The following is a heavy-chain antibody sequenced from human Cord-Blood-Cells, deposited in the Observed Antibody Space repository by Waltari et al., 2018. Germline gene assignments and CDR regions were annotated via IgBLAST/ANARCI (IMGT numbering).Heavy chain of an antibody. CDR1: GGSFSAYY. CDR2: FNHSGST. Sequence: QVQLQQWGAGLLKPSETLSLTCAAYGGSFSAYYWSWIRQPPGKGLEWIGEFNHSGSTNYNPSLKSRVTISVDTSKNQFSLKLSSVTAADTAVYYCARGRDIVVVPAANYYYYGMDVWGQGTTVTVSS. J-gene: IGHJ6*02. V-gene: IGHV4-34*01. CDR3: ARGRDIVVVPAANYYYYGMDV. D-gene: IGHD2-2*01.